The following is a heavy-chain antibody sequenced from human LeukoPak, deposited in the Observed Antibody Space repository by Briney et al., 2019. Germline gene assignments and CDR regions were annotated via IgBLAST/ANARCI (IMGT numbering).Heavy chain of an antibody. Sequence: GGSLRLSCAASEFTFSSYAMHWVRQAAGKGLEWVAAISYDGSNKYYADSVKGRFTISRDNSKNTLYLQMNSLRAEDTALYYCAKDLLPVAANWWGQGTLVTVSS. J-gene: IGHJ4*02. V-gene: IGHV3-30*04. CDR3: AKDLLPVAANW. D-gene: IGHD6-19*01. CDR2: ISYDGSNK. CDR1: EFTFSSYA.